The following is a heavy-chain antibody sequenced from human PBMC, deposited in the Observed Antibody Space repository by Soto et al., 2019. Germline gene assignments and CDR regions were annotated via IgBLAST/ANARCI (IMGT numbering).Heavy chain of an antibody. Sequence: GASVKVSCKASGYTFTSNSIGWVRQAPGQGLEWMGWINVYNGNTKYAQQLQGRVTLTTDTSTSTAYMDLRSLRSDDTAVYYCARLPYSGYSSSWPNWGQGTLVTVSS. CDR2: INVYNGNT. CDR3: ARLPYSGYSSSWPN. D-gene: IGHD6-13*01. CDR1: GYTFTSNS. J-gene: IGHJ4*02. V-gene: IGHV1-18*04.